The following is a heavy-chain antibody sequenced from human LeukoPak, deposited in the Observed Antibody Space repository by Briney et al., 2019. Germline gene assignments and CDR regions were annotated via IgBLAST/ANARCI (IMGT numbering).Heavy chain of an antibody. Sequence: ASVKVSCKVSGGTFSSYAISWVRQAPGQGLEWMGGIIPIFGTANYAQKFQGRVTITTDESTSTAYMELSSLRSEDTAVYYCARGRYSYGHYYYYMDVWGKGTTVTVSS. CDR2: IIPIFGTA. V-gene: IGHV1-69*05. CDR3: ARGRYSYGHYYYYMDV. J-gene: IGHJ6*03. CDR1: GGTFSSYA. D-gene: IGHD5-18*01.